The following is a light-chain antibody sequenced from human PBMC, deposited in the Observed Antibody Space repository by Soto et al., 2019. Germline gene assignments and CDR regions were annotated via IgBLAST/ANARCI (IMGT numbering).Light chain of an antibody. CDR3: SSYASIGTRV. J-gene: IGLJ1*01. Sequence: QSALTQPASVSGSPGQSITISCTGTSSDVGGYNYVSWYQQHPGKAPKLLIYEVSNRPSGDSNRFSGSKSGNTASLTISGIQAEDEADYYCSSYASIGTRVFGTGTKLTVL. CDR2: EVS. CDR1: SSDVGGYNY. V-gene: IGLV2-14*01.